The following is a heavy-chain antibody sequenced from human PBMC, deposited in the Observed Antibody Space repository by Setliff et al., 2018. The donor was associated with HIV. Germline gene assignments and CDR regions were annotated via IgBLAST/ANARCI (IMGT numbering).Heavy chain of an antibody. J-gene: IGHJ6*02. CDR2: IYYSGTT. CDR1: GDSVSSASYY. CDR3: ARDGRDRTTVTIYSLYGMDV. V-gene: IGHV4-61*01. D-gene: IGHD4-17*01. Sequence: SETLSLTCTVSGDSVSSASYYWSWIRQPPGKGLEWIGYIYYSGTTKYNPSLKSRVTIFVDTSKNQFSLKVTSVTAADTAVYYCARDGRDRTTVTIYSLYGMDVWGQGTTVTVSS.